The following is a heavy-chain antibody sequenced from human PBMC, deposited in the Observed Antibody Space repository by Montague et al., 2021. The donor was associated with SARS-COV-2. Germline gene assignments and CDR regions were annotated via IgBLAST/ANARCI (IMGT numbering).Heavy chain of an antibody. V-gene: IGHV4-39*01. J-gene: IGHJ4*02. CDR3: VRLPRHSGSFSVDY. D-gene: IGHD1-26*01. CDR1: GGSISSSTYY. CDR2: VYYTGST. Sequence: SETLSLTCIVSGGSISSSTYYWGWIRQPPGKGLEWIGSVYYTGSTYYAPSLKSRATISMDTSKNQFSLILTSVTAADTAVYYCVRLPRHSGSFSVDYWGQGNLVTVSS.